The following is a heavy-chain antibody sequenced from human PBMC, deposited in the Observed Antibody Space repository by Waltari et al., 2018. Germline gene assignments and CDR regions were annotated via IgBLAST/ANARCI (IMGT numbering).Heavy chain of an antibody. CDR2: INPDRGDT. CDR1: GYTFSDHY. D-gene: IGHD6-13*01. J-gene: IGHJ5*02. CDR3: TRLTAATLVWFDP. Sequence: QVQLVQSGAEVKKPGASVKVSCKASGYTFSDHYLHWVRQAPGPGLEWRGRINPDRGDTKDAQKFQGRVTMTRDTSISTAYMEVSRLTSDDTAVYYCTRLTAATLVWFDPWGQGTLVTVSS. V-gene: IGHV1-2*06.